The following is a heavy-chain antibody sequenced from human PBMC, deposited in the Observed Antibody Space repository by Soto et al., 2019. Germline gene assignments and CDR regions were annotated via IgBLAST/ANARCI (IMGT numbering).Heavy chain of an antibody. Sequence: ASVKVSCKVSGYTLTELSMHWVRQAPGKGLEWMGGFDPEDGETIYAQKFQGRVTMTEDTSTDTAYMELSSLRSEDTAVYYCATGVARRGGFDYWGQGTPVTVSS. CDR3: ATGVARRGGFDY. CDR2: FDPEDGET. V-gene: IGHV1-24*01. CDR1: GYTLTELS. J-gene: IGHJ4*02. D-gene: IGHD3-10*01.